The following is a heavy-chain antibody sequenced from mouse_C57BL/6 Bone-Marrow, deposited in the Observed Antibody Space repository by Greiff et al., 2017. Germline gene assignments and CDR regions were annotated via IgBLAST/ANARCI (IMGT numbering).Heavy chain of an antibody. CDR2: IYPGSGST. CDR1: GYTFTSYW. V-gene: IGHV1-55*01. Sequence: QVQLQQPGAELVKPGASVKMSCKASGYTFTSYWITWVKQRPGQGLEWIGDIYPGSGSTNYNEKFKSKATLTVDKSSSTAYMQRSSLTSEDSAVYYCARRGSNYRAWFAYWGQGTLVTVSA. D-gene: IGHD2-5*01. J-gene: IGHJ3*01. CDR3: ARRGSNYRAWFAY.